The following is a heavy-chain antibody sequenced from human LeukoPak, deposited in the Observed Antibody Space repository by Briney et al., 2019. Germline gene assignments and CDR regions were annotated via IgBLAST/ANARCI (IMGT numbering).Heavy chain of an antibody. CDR1: GGSISSGDYY. V-gene: IGHV4-30-4*01. Sequence: PSQTLSLTCTVSGGSISSGDYYWSWIRQPPGKGLEWIGYIYYSGSTYYNPSLKSRVTISVDTSKNQFSLKLSSVTAADTAVYYCARAARGYGSGSHNWFGPWGQGTLVTVSS. CDR3: ARAARGYGSGSHNWFGP. D-gene: IGHD3-10*01. J-gene: IGHJ5*02. CDR2: IYYSGST.